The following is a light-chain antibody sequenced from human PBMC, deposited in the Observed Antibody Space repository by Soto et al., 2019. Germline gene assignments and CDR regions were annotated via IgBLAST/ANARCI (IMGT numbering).Light chain of an antibody. Sequence: QSALPQPASVSGSPGQSITFSCTGTSSDVGGYNYVSWYQQHPGKAPKLMIYEVSNRPSGVSNRFSGSKSGNTASLTISGLQAEDEADYYCSSYTSSSTYVFGTGTKLTVL. CDR2: EVS. CDR3: SSYTSSSTYV. J-gene: IGLJ1*01. CDR1: SSDVGGYNY. V-gene: IGLV2-14*01.